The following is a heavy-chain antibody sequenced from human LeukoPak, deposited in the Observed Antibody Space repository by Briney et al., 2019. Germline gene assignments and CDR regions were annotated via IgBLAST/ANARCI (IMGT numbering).Heavy chain of an antibody. D-gene: IGHD5-18*01. CDR3: ARDLGYNSGYRDLDY. V-gene: IGHV1-18*01. CDR1: GYTFTSYG. J-gene: IGHJ4*02. CDR2: ISGYNGNT. Sequence: ASVKVSCKASGYTFTSYGISWVRQAPGQGLEWGGWISGYNGNTNYAQKLQGRVTMTADASTSTAYMDLRSLRSDDTAVYYCARDLGYNSGYRDLDYWGQGTLVTVSS.